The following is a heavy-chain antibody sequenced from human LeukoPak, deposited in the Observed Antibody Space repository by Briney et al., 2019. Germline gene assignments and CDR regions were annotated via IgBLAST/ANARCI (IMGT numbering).Heavy chain of an antibody. D-gene: IGHD1-26*01. Sequence: KASETLSLTCAVSGGSISSGGYSWSWIRQPPGKGLEWIGYIYHSGSTYYSPSLKSRVTISVDRSKNQFSLKLSSVTAADTAVYYCARGPIVGATTSFDYWGQGTLVTVSS. CDR2: IYHSGST. V-gene: IGHV4-30-2*01. CDR1: GGSISSGGYS. J-gene: IGHJ4*02. CDR3: ARGPIVGATTSFDY.